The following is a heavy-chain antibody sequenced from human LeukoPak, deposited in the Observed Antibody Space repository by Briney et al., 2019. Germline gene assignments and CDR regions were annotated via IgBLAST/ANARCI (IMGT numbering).Heavy chain of an antibody. V-gene: IGHV3-48*03. Sequence: PGGSLRLSCAASGFTFSSYEMNWVRQAPGKGLEWVSYISSSGSTIYYADSVKGRFTISRDNAKNSLYLQMNSLRAEDTAVYYCARVLRKRWLQFLEFRDAFDIWGQGTMVTVSS. D-gene: IGHD5-24*01. CDR2: ISSSGSTI. J-gene: IGHJ3*02. CDR3: ARVLRKRWLQFLEFRDAFDI. CDR1: GFTFSSYE.